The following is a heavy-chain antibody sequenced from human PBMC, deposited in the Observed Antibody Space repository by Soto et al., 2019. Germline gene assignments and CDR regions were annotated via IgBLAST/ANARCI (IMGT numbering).Heavy chain of an antibody. J-gene: IGHJ4*02. CDR3: ARMEAGGYSYDV. D-gene: IGHD5-18*01. V-gene: IGHV1-8*01. Sequence: QVQLVQSGAEVKKPGASVKVSCKASGYTFRSYDINWVRQAPGQGLEWMGWMNPNSGNRGYAQKFQGRITMTRNTSISTAYMELSSLRSEDTAIYYWARMEAGGYSYDVWGQGTRVTVSS. CDR1: GYTFRSYD. CDR2: MNPNSGNR.